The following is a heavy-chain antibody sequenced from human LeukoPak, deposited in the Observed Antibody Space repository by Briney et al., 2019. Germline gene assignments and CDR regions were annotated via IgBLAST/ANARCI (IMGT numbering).Heavy chain of an antibody. J-gene: IGHJ6*02. CDR2: ISYDGSNK. CDR3: ARPLRRNDGMDV. CDR1: GFTFSSYG. V-gene: IGHV3-30*19. D-gene: IGHD1-1*01. Sequence: GGSLRLSCAASGFTFSSYGMHWVRQAPGKGLEWVAVISYDGSNKYYADSVKGRFAISRDNSKNTLYLQMNSLRTEDTAVYYCARPLRRNDGMDVWGQGTTVTVSS.